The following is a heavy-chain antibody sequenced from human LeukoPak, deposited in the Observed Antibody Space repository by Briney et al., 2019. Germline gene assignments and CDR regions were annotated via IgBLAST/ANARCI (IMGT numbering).Heavy chain of an antibody. V-gene: IGHV3-64*01. CDR2: ISSNGGST. Sequence: GGSLRLSCAASGFTFSSYAMHWVRQAPGKGLEYVSAISSNGGSTYYANSVKGRFTISRDNSKNTLYLQMGSLRAEDMAVYYCAREGGLQFDYWGQGTLVTVSP. J-gene: IGHJ4*02. CDR3: AREGGLQFDY. D-gene: IGHD5-24*01. CDR1: GFTFSSYA.